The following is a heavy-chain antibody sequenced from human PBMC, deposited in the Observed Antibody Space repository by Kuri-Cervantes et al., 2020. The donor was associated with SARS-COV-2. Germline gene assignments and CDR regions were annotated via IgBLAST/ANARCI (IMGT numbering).Heavy chain of an antibody. Sequence: GESLKISCAASGFTFSSYGMHWVRQAPGKGLEWVAVIRHDGSHRYYGDSVKGRFTISRDNAKNSLYLQMNSLRAEDTAVYYCARDRKAFGYWGQGTLVTVSS. V-gene: IGHV3-33*08. J-gene: IGHJ4*01. CDR1: GFTFSSYG. CDR3: ARDRKAFGY. CDR2: IRHDGSHR.